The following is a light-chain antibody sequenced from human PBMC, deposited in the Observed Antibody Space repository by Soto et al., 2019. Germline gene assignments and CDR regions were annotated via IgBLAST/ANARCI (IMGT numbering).Light chain of an antibody. V-gene: IGLV1-47*01. CDR2: KNN. Sequence: QSVLTQPPSASGTPGQRVTISCSGSSSNIGSNYVKWYQQVPGAAPRLLIYKNNQRPSGVPDRFSGSKSGTSVSLAISGLRSEDEADYYCTSWDDSLSGRVFGGGTKLTVL. CDR3: TSWDDSLSGRV. J-gene: IGLJ2*01. CDR1: SSNIGSNY.